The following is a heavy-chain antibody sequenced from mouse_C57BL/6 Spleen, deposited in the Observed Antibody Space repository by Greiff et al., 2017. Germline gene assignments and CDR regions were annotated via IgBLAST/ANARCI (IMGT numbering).Heavy chain of an antibody. Sequence: QVQLQQSGPELVKPGASVKISCKASGYAFSSSWMNWVKQRPGKGLEWIGRSYPGDGDTNYNGKFKGKATLTADKSSSTAYMQLSSLTSEDSAVYFCARGIFITNVWGTGTTVTVSS. J-gene: IGHJ1*03. CDR1: GYAFSSSW. CDR3: ARGIFITNV. D-gene: IGHD1-1*01. V-gene: IGHV1-82*01. CDR2: SYPGDGDT.